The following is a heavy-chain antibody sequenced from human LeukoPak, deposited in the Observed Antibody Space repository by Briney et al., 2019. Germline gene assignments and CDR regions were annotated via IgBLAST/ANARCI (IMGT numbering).Heavy chain of an antibody. CDR3: ARAPAARGYFDY. V-gene: IGHV3-21*01. J-gene: IGHJ4*02. CDR2: ISSSSSYI. D-gene: IGHD2-2*01. CDR1: GFTFSSYS. Sequence: GGSLRLSCAASGFTFSSYSMNWVRQAPGKGLEWVSSISSSSSYIYYADSVKGRFTISRGNAKNSLYLQMNSLRAEDTAVYYCARAPAARGYFDYWGQGTLVTVSS.